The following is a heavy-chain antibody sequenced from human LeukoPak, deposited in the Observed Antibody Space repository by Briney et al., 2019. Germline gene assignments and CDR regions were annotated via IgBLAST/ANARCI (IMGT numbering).Heavy chain of an antibody. CDR1: GFTFSSYG. CDR2: ISGSGGNT. V-gene: IGHV3-23*01. CDR3: AKDRGLFGSSWNLGLDY. D-gene: IGHD6-13*01. Sequence: GGSLRLSCAASGFTFSSYGMRWVRQAPGKGLEWVSGISGSGGNTYYADSVKGRFTISRDNFKNTLYLQMNSLRAEDTAVYYCAKDRGLFGSSWNLGLDYWGQGTLVTVSS. J-gene: IGHJ4*02.